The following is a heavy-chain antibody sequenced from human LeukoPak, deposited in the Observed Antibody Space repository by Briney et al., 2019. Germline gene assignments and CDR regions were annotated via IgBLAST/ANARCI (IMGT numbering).Heavy chain of an antibody. Sequence: SETLSLTCAVYGGSFSGYYWSWIRQPPGKGLEWNGEINHSGSTNYNPSLKSRVTISVDTSKNQFSLKLSSVTAADTAVYYCARRGVYYGPCNYWGQGTLVTVSS. CDR3: ARRGVYYGPCNY. V-gene: IGHV4-34*01. CDR1: GGSFSGYY. D-gene: IGHD3-10*01. CDR2: INHSGST. J-gene: IGHJ4*02.